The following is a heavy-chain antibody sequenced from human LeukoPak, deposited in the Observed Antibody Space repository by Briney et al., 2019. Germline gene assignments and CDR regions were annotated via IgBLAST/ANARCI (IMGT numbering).Heavy chain of an antibody. D-gene: IGHD3-3*01. J-gene: IGHJ5*02. V-gene: IGHV4-30-2*06. CDR2: IYHSGST. CDR1: GGSVNSGGYY. Sequence: SETLSLTCTISGGSVNSGGYYWSWIRQSPGKGLEWIGYIYHSGSTNYNPSLKSRVTISVDRFKDHFSLKLKSVTAADTAVYYCARGFWSGYYNSNWFDPWGQGTLVTVSS. CDR3: ARGFWSGYYNSNWFDP.